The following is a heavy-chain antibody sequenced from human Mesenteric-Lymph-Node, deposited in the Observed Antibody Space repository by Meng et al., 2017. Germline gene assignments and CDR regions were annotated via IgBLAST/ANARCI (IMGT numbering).Heavy chain of an antibody. CDR2: IIPIFGTA. CDR3: ARDLSSYYDSSGHYSSHDAFDI. V-gene: IGHV1-69*13. Sequence: SVKVSCKASGGTFSSYAISWVRQAPGQGLEWMGGIIPIFGTANYAQKFQGRVTITADESTSTAYMELSSLRSEDTAVYYCARDLSSYYDSSGHYSSHDAFDIWGQGTMVTVSS. J-gene: IGHJ3*02. D-gene: IGHD3-22*01. CDR1: GGTFSSYA.